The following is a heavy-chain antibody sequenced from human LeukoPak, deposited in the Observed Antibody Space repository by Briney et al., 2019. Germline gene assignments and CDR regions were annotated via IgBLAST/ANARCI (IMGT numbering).Heavy chain of an antibody. CDR3: ARSVGATTPLDY. J-gene: IGHJ4*02. Sequence: PGGSLRLSCAASGFTFSSYAMSWVRQAPGKGLEWVSYISSSGSTIYYADSVKGRFTISRDNAKNSLYLQMNSLRAEDTAVYYCARSVGATTPLDYWGQGTLVTVSS. CDR1: GFTFSSYA. D-gene: IGHD1-26*01. CDR2: ISSSGSTI. V-gene: IGHV3-48*04.